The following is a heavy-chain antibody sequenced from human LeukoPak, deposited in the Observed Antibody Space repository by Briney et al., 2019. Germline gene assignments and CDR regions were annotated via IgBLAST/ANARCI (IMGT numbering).Heavy chain of an antibody. J-gene: IGHJ6*02. V-gene: IGHV3-9*01. CDR3: AKDLLITMVRGVSASYYYYYGMDV. D-gene: IGHD3-10*01. CDR2: ISWNSGSI. Sequence: GGSLRLSCAASGFTFSRYWIHWVRQAPGKGLEWVSGISWNSGSIGYADSVKGRFTISRDNAKNSLYLQMNSLRAEDTALYYCAKDLLITMVRGVSASYYYYYGMDVWGQGTTVTVSS. CDR1: GFTFSRYW.